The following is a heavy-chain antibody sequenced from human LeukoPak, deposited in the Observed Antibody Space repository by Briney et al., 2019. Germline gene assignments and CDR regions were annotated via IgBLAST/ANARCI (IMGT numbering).Heavy chain of an antibody. CDR3: AREGVVGATTPFDH. CDR2: IYYSGST. CDR1: GDSTGSGDYY. D-gene: IGHD1-26*01. J-gene: IGHJ4*02. V-gene: IGHV4-30-4*08. Sequence: SETLSLTCTVSGDSTGSGDYYWSWIRQPPGTGLEWIGYIYYSGSTYYNPSLKSRVSISVDTSKNQFSLKLSSVTAADTAVYYCAREGVVGATTPFDHWGQGTLVTVSS.